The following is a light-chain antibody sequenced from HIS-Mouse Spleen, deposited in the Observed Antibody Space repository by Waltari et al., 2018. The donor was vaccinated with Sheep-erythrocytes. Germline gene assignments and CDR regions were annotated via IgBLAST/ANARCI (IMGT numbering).Light chain of an antibody. V-gene: IGLV2-8*01. CDR1: SRDVGGYNH. J-gene: IGLJ3*02. CDR2: EVS. CDR3: SSYAGSNNWV. Sequence: QSALTQPHSASGSPGQSVTISCTGTSRDVGGYNHVPWYQQHPGKAPKLMIYEVSKRPSGVPDRFSGSKSGNTASLTVSGLQAEDEADYYCSSYAGSNNWVFGGGTKLTVL.